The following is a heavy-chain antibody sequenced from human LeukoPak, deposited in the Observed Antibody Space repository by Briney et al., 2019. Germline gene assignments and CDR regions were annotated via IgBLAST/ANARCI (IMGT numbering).Heavy chain of an antibody. CDR3: ARDRGDCSGGSCLDP. J-gene: IGHJ5*02. CDR2: IIPIFGTA. D-gene: IGHD2-15*01. CDR1: GGTFSSYA. Sequence: GASVKVSCKASGGTFSSYAISWVRQAPGQGLERMGGIIPIFGTANYAQKFQGRVTITTDESTSTAYMELSSLRSEDTAVYYCARDRGDCSGGSCLDPWGQGTLVTVSS. V-gene: IGHV1-69*05.